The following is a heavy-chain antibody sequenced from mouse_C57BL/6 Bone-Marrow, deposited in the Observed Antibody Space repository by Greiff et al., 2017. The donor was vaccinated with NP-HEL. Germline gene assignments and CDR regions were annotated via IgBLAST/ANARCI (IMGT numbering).Heavy chain of an antibody. D-gene: IGHD2-3*01. CDR1: GFTFTDYY. CDR3: ARHDGYYGFAY. J-gene: IGHJ3*01. Sequence: EVKLQESGGGLVQPGGSLSLSCAASGFTFTDYYMSWVRQPPGKALEWLGFIRNKANGYTTEYSASVKGRFTISRDNSQSILYLQMNALRAEDSATYDCARHDGYYGFAYWGQGTLVTVSA. CDR2: IRNKANGYTT. V-gene: IGHV7-3*01.